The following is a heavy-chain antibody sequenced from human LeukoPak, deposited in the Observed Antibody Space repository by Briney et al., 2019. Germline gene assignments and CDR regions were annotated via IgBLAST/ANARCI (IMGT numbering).Heavy chain of an antibody. CDR3: AKDSSDFFDRSGLNFLVY. D-gene: IGHD3-22*01. CDR1: GGSINGHF. Sequence: SETLSLTCVVSGGSINGHFWSWIRQSPGKGLEWIGYVSDSGTTNYNPSLKSRVTMSVDTSKNQFSLQLTSVTAADTAVYYCAKDSSDFFDRSGLNFLVYWGQGTLVAVSS. V-gene: IGHV4-59*11. CDR2: VSDSGTT. J-gene: IGHJ4*01.